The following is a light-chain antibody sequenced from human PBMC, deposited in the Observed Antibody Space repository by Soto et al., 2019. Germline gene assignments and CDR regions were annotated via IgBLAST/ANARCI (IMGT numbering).Light chain of an antibody. J-gene: IGKJ4*01. CDR1: QSVSSSY. CDR2: GAS. CDR3: RLPASPPRA. V-gene: IGKV3-20*01. Sequence: TPGAQALSREERRSLSCRASQSVSSSYLAWYQQKPGQAPRLLIYGASSRATGIPDRFSVSGSGTDITYTCGLRNPEELLFHSIRLPASPPRAFAGGTKVDIK.